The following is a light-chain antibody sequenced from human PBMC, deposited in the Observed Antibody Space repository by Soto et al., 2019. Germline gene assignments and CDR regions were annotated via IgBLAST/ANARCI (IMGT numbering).Light chain of an antibody. V-gene: IGLV2-14*03. CDR2: DVA. CDR3: VSFTSSTTYV. CDR1: SSYVGGYNY. J-gene: IGLJ1*01. Sequence: HSVLTHPASVSGSPGQSITISCTGTSSYVGGYNYVSWYQQHPGKPPKLIIYDVATRPSGVSNRFSGSKSGSTASLIISRLQTEDEADYYCVSFTSSTTYVFGSGTKVTV.